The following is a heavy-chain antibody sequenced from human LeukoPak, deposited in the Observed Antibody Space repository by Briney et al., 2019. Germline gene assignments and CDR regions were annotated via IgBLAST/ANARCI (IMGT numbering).Heavy chain of an antibody. D-gene: IGHD6-19*01. CDR1: GGFISSGGYY. CDR3: ARAVDGGDAFDI. J-gene: IGHJ3*02. V-gene: IGHV4-31*03. Sequence: PSETLSLTCTVSGGFISSGGYYWSWIRQHPGKGLEWIGYIYYSGSTYYNPSLKSRVTISVDTSKNQFSLKLSSVTAADTAVYYCARAVDGGDAFDIWGQGTMVTVSS. CDR2: IYYSGST.